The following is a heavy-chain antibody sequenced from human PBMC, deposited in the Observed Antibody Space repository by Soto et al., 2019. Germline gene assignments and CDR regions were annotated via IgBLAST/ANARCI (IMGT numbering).Heavy chain of an antibody. CDR3: AKDPRFIAVAGDYFDY. V-gene: IGHV3-23*01. CDR1: GFTFSSYA. CDR2: ISGSDGST. J-gene: IGHJ4*02. Sequence: PGGSLRLSCAASGFTFSSYAMSWVRQAPGKGLEWVSAISGSDGSTYYADSVKGRFTISRDNSKNTLYLQMNSLRAEDTAVYYCAKDPRFIAVAGDYFDYWGQGTLVTVSS. D-gene: IGHD6-19*01.